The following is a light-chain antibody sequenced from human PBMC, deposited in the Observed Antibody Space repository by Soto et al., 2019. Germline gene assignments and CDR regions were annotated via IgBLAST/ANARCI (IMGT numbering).Light chain of an antibody. CDR3: QVWDSGSAHVL. CDR1: NIGSKG. CDR2: SDT. V-gene: IGLV3-21*01. Sequence: SSELTQPPSVSVAPGETARISCGGNNIGSKGVHWYQQKPGQAPVLVIYSDTDLPPGIPERFSGSNSANMATLTISRVEAGDEADYYCQVWDSGSAHVLFGGGTKLTVL. J-gene: IGLJ2*01.